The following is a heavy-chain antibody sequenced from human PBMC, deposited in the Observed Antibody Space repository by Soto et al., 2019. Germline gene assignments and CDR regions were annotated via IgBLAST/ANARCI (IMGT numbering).Heavy chain of an antibody. CDR1: GFTVSRCW. CDR3: ARGDSGHWEF. CDR2: IKQDGSEK. D-gene: IGHD2-21*01. Sequence: EVQLVESGGGLVQPGGSLRLSCAASGFTVSRCWMSWVRQAPGKGLEGVANIKQDGSEKLYVDSVRGRFAISRDNAENSLYLKMNSLRAEDTAVYYCARGDSGHWEFGGQGTLVTVSS. J-gene: IGHJ4*02. V-gene: IGHV3-7*03.